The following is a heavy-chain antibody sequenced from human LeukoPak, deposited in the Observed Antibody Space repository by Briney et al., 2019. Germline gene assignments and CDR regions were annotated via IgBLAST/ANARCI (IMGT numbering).Heavy chain of an antibody. CDR3: ATQPTGFPNWFDP. Sequence: SETLSLTCTVSGAFITSSPYNWAWIRQPPGKGLEWIGTISYSGTTYYNPSLRSRVTMSVNTSKNQFSLKLRSVTAADTTLYYCATQPTGFPNWFDPWGQGILVTVSS. CDR2: ISYSGTT. V-gene: IGHV4-39*01. D-gene: IGHD2-8*02. CDR1: GAFITSSPYN. J-gene: IGHJ5*02.